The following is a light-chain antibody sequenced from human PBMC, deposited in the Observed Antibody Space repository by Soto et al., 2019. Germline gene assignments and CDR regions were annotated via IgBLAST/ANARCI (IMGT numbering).Light chain of an antibody. J-gene: IGKJ4*01. V-gene: IGKV3-11*01. CDR1: QSVGGY. Sequence: EIVLTQSPATLSLSPGERATLSCRASQSVGGYLDWYQQKPGQAPRLLIYDASNRASGIPARFSGSGSGTDFTLTISSLEPEDLAVYYCHQRSNWSPLTFGGGTKVEIK. CDR3: HQRSNWSPLT. CDR2: DAS.